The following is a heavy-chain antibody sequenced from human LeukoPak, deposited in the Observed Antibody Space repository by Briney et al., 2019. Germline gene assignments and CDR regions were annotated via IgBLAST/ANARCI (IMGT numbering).Heavy chain of an antibody. CDR3: ARDPSNTSGYNAWFDY. CDR1: AYTFTRHG. J-gene: IGHJ4*01. CDR2: ISGYNGDT. D-gene: IGHD3-22*01. V-gene: IGHV1-18*01. Sequence: ASVTVSCKASAYTFTRHGISWVRQAPGQGLEWMGWISGYNGDTHYAQKFQGRLTMTTDTSTSTAYMELRSLRSDDTAVYYCARDPSNTSGYNAWFDYWGQGTLVTVSS.